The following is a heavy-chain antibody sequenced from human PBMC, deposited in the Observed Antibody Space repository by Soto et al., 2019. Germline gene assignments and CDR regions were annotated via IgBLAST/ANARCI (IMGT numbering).Heavy chain of an antibody. CDR3: AAACVGGGGFNYYGMDV. J-gene: IGHJ6*02. CDR1: GGSISSGGYY. CDR2: IYYSGST. D-gene: IGHD5-12*01. Sequence: QVQLQESGPGLVKPSQTLSLTCTVSGGSISSGGYYWSWIRQHPGKGLEWIGYIYYSGSTYYNPSLTSRVTISRHPSKNQFSLKLGSVTAADTAVYYCAAACVGGGGFNYYGMDVWGQGTTVTVSS. V-gene: IGHV4-31*03.